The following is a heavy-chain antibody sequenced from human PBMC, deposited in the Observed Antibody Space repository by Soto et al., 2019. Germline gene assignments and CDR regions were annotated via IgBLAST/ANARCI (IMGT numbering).Heavy chain of an antibody. J-gene: IGHJ4*02. V-gene: IGHV4-4*02. CDR3: ASGVGSTAVAGQFDS. CDR1: GGSVSSSNW. Sequence: QVQLQESGPGLVKPSGTLSLTCAVSGGSVSSSNWWSWVRQPPGKGLEWIGEIHHRGGTNYNPSLQSRVIWSLEKSKSQFSLKVTSVTAADTAVYYCASGVGSTAVAGQFDSWGQGILVTVSS. D-gene: IGHD6-19*01. CDR2: IHHRGGT.